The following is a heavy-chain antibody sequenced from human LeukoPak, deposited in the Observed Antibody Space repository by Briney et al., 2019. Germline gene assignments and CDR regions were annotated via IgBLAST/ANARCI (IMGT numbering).Heavy chain of an antibody. D-gene: IGHD3-10*01. Sequence: SQTLSLTYAISGDSLSNNNVAWNWIRQSPSRGLEWLGRTYYRPKFHTEYAVSVKSRIAINSDTSKNQFSLQLNSVATEDTGVYYCARGSHSSLDYWGQGTLVTVSS. V-gene: IGHV6-1*01. CDR1: GDSLSNNNVA. CDR2: TYYRPKFHT. CDR3: ARGSHSSLDY. J-gene: IGHJ4*02.